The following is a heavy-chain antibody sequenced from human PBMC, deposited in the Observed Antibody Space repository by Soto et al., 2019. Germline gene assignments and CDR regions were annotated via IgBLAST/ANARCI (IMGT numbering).Heavy chain of an antibody. V-gene: IGHV1-46*03. J-gene: IGHJ3*02. Sequence: QVQLVQSGAEVKKPGASVKISCEASGYSFTSQYVHWVRQAPGQGLEWMGIINPNGGSTTYAQKFRGKGPKAGDPPPSTAYRGQGRLEAEDPAVFYCARDQWLPPGGGGTEPLDIWGQGTMVTVAS. D-gene: IGHD6-19*01. CDR3: ARDQWLPPGGGGTEPLDI. CDR2: INPNGGST. CDR1: GYSFTSQY.